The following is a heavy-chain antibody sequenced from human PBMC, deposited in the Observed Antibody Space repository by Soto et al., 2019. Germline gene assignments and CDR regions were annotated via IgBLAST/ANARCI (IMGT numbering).Heavy chain of an antibody. CDR3: ARQSPYTGSYYVLFDH. D-gene: IGHD1-26*01. J-gene: IGHJ4*02. V-gene: IGHV5-10-1*01. CDR1: GYSFTNYY. Sequence: PGASLKISCQGSGYSFTNYYINWVRQVPGKGLEWMGKIDPSDSYPSYSPSFQGHVTISVDESTNTAYLQWSSLKASDTAMYYCARQSPYTGSYYVLFDHWGQGTQVTVSS. CDR2: IDPSDSYP.